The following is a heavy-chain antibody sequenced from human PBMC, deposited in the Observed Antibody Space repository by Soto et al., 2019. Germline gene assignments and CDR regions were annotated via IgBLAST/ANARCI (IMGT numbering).Heavy chain of an antibody. J-gene: IGHJ6*02. D-gene: IGHD6-6*01. Sequence: GGSLRLSCAASGFTVSSNFMKWFRQAPGKGLEWVSVIFSRGTTYYEDSVKGRFTISRDNSKNTLFLQMNSLRAEDTALYYCSRDPSSSADYYDMDVWGQGTTVTVSS. CDR1: GFTVSSNF. V-gene: IGHV3-66*01. CDR3: SRDPSSSADYYDMDV. CDR2: IFSRGTT.